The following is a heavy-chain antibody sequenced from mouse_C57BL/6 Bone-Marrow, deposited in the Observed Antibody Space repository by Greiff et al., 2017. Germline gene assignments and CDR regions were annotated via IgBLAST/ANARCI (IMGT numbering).Heavy chain of an antibody. J-gene: IGHJ2*01. V-gene: IGHV14-4*01. CDR2: IDTENGGI. CDR1: GFNINDDY. Sequence: VQLQQSGAELVRPGASVKLSCTASGFNINDDYMPWVKQRPEQGLEWIGWIDTENGGIEYDSKFQGKATISADTSSNTAYLQLSSLTSEDTAVYYGTTWHYYSLDYWGQGTTVTVAA. D-gene: IGHD2-4*01. CDR3: TTWHYYSLDY.